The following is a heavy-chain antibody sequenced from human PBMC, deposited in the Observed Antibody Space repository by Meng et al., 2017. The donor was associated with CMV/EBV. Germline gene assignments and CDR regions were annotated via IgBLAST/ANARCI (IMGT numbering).Heavy chain of an antibody. D-gene: IGHD2-15*01. CDR2: IRSIANSYAT. CDR1: GFTFSGSA. Sequence: GGSLRLSCAASGFTFSGSAMHWVRQASGKGLEWVGRIRSIANSYATAYAASVKGRFTISRDDSKNTAYLQMNSLKTEDTAVYYCTRIGPPIGIVVVVAATDYYYYGMDVWGQGTTVTVSS. V-gene: IGHV3-73*01. CDR3: TRIGPPIGIVVVVAATDYYYYGMDV. J-gene: IGHJ6*02.